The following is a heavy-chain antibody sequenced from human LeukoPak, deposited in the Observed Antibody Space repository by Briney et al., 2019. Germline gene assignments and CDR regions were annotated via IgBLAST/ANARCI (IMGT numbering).Heavy chain of an antibody. CDR3: ARGEGISITIFGVVLDY. Sequence: GPSVKVSCKASGYTFTGYYMPWVRQAPGQGLEWMGWINPNSGGTNYAQKFQGRVTMTRDTSISTAYMELSRLRSDDTAVYYCARGEGISITIFGVVLDYWGQGTLVTVSS. CDR1: GYTFTGYY. V-gene: IGHV1-2*02. D-gene: IGHD3-3*01. CDR2: INPNSGGT. J-gene: IGHJ4*02.